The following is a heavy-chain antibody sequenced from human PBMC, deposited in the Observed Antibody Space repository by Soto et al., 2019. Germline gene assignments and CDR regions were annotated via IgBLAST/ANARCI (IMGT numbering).Heavy chain of an antibody. CDR3: GRAVLLWFGGVMGGSGGPNWFDP. V-gene: IGHV1-18*01. D-gene: IGHD3-10*01. Sequence: QVQLVQSGAEVKKPGASVKVSCKASGYTFTSCGISWVRQAPGQGLEWMGWISAYNGNTNYAQKLQGRVTMTTDTVTSTADIELRSRRSDDTAVYYCGRAVLLWFGGVMGGSGGPNWFDPWGQGTLVTVSS. J-gene: IGHJ5*02. CDR1: GYTFTSCG. CDR2: ISAYNGNT.